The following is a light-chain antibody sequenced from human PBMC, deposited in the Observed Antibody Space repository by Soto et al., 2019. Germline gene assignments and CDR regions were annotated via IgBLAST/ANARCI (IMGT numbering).Light chain of an antibody. CDR3: QQYNVYPKA. V-gene: IGKV1-5*03. J-gene: IGKJ1*01. Sequence: DIQMTQSPSTLSASVGDRVTITCRASQSIGVWLAWYQQKPGKVPRVLIYMASILESGVPSRFSGSISGTEFTLTISSLQPDDFATYYCQQYNVYPKAFGQGTKVEIK. CDR1: QSIGVW. CDR2: MAS.